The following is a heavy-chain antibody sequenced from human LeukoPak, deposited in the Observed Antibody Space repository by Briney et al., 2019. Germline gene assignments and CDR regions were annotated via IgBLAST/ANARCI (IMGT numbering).Heavy chain of an antibody. D-gene: IGHD3-3*01. V-gene: IGHV4-61*02. Sequence: SETLSLTCTVSGGSISNGSYYWSWIRQPAGKGMEWIGRIYTSGSTNYNPSLKSRVTISVDTSKNQFSLKLSSVTAADTAVYYCARDGTIFGVVMGPWGQGTLVTVSS. CDR2: IYTSGST. J-gene: IGHJ5*02. CDR3: ARDGTIFGVVMGP. CDR1: GGSISNGSYY.